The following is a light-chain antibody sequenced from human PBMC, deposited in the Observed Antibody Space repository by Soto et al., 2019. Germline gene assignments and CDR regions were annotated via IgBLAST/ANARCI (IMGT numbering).Light chain of an antibody. CDR1: QSVSTR. J-gene: IGKJ1*01. V-gene: IGKV3-20*01. Sequence: EIVMTQSPATLSVSPWERVTFSCRASQSVSTRLAWYQQKPGQAPRLLIYGASSRATGIPNRFSGSGSGTDSTLTISRLEPEDFAVYYCQQYGNSPQTFGQGTKVDIK. CDR2: GAS. CDR3: QQYGNSPQT.